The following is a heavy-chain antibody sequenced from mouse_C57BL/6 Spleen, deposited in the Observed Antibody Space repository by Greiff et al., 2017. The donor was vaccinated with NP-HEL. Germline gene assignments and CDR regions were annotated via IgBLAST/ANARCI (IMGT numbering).Heavy chain of an antibody. D-gene: IGHD1-1*01. CDR1: GYTFTSYW. CDR3: ARWGSPYYYGSSYWYFDV. CDR2: INPSHGGT. V-gene: IGHV1-53*01. J-gene: IGHJ1*03. Sequence: VQLQQPGTELVKPGASVKLSCKASGYTFTSYWMHWVKQRPGPGLEWIGNINPSHGGTNYNEKFKSKATLTVDKSSSTAYLQLSSLTSEDSAVYYCARWGSPYYYGSSYWYFDVWGTGTTVTVSS.